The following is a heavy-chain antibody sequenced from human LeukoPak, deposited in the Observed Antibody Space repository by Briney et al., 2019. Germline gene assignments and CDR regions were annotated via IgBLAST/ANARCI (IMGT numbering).Heavy chain of an antibody. Sequence: GGSLRLSCAASGFTFSSYAMSWVRQAPGKGLEWVSAISGSGRDTYYADSMKGRFTISRDNSQNTLYLQMSSPRAEDTAVYYCAKDQVGVHYNWGQGTLVTVSS. D-gene: IGHD1-26*01. V-gene: IGHV3-23*01. CDR2: ISGSGRDT. CDR1: GFTFSSYA. J-gene: IGHJ4*02. CDR3: AKDQVGVHYN.